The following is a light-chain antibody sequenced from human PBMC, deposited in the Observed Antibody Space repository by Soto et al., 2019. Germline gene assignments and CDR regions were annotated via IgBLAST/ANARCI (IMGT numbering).Light chain of an antibody. CDR2: AAS. Sequence: DSQMTQSPSSLSASVGDRVTITCRAGQYIGRYLNWYQQKPGKAPKLLIYAASSLHSGVPSRFSGSGSGTDFTLTISSLQPEDFATYSCQQTYRTPLTFGGGTKVDIK. V-gene: IGKV1-39*01. CDR3: QQTYRTPLT. CDR1: QYIGRY. J-gene: IGKJ4*01.